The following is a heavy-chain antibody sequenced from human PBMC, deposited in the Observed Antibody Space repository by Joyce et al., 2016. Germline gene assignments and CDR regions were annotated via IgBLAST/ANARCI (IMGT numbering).Heavy chain of an antibody. D-gene: IGHD5-18*01. CDR2: VYLHGIT. V-gene: IGHV4-38-2*01. Sequence: QVQLQESGPGLVKPSETLSLTCGVSGLSFDLHSFWGWIRPPPGKGLEWIGNVYLHGITHYSPSLKSRVTIYMDTSKNQFSLNRNSLTAADTAVYFCARRPYNVHTPLGSDWYFDLWGRGTLVTVSS. J-gene: IGHJ2*01. CDR1: GLSFDLHSF. CDR3: ARRPYNVHTPLGSDWYFDL.